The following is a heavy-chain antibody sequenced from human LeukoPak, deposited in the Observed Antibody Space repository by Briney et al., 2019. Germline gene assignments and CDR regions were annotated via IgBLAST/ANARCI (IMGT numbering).Heavy chain of an antibody. CDR2: ISGSGAGK. J-gene: IGHJ3*02. V-gene: IGHV3-23*01. CDR3: AKAAYGDYAGAFDI. D-gene: IGHD4-17*01. CDR1: GFTFSTYA. Sequence: GGSLRLSCAASGFTFSTYAMTWVRQAPGKGLEWVSSISGSGAGKFYAAPVKGRFTTSRDNSKNTLYVQMNSLRAEDTAIYYCAKAAYGDYAGAFDIWGQGTMVIVSS.